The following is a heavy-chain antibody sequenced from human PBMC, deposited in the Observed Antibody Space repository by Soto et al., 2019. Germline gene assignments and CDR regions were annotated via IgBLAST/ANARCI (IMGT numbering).Heavy chain of an antibody. CDR2: IYSGGRT. J-gene: IGHJ4*02. CDR3: ARDQAGDLDY. D-gene: IGHD6-13*01. Sequence: GGSLRLSCAASGFTFSDAWLSWVRQAPGKGLEWISVIYSGGRTYYADSVKGRFTISRDNSKNMVYLQMNRLRAEDTAVYYCARDQAGDLDYWGQGTLVTVS. CDR1: GFTFSDAW. V-gene: IGHV3-53*01.